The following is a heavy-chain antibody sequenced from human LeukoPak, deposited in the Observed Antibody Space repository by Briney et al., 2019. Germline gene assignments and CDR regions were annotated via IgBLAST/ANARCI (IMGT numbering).Heavy chain of an antibody. J-gene: IGHJ4*02. Sequence: GGSLRLSCAASGLTFSSYAMHWVRQAPGKGPEWVAVISYDGNNKYYADSVKGRFTISRDNSKNTLFLQMNSLKAEDTAVYYCARERYGGNSDYFDYWGQGTLVTVSS. CDR1: GLTFSSYA. CDR3: ARERYGGNSDYFDY. CDR2: ISYDGNNK. V-gene: IGHV3-30-3*01. D-gene: IGHD4-23*01.